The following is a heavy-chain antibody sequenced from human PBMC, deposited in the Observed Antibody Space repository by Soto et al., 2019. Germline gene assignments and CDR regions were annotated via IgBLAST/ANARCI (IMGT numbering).Heavy chain of an antibody. V-gene: IGHV3-7*03. J-gene: IGHJ4*02. CDR3: SRENWFQDF. D-gene: IGHD3-9*01. CDR1: GFTFTTYY. Sequence: GGSLRLSCAASGFTFTTYYMTWVRQAPGKGLEWVASIKNDGSEQYYVDSVKGRFTISRDNTKNSLYLQMNSLRAGDTALYYCSRENWFQDFWGQGTLVTVS. CDR2: IKNDGSEQ.